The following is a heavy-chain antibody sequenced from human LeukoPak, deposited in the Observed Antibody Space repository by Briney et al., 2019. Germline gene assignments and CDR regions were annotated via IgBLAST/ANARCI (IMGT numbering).Heavy chain of an antibody. CDR1: GGSISSGSYY. CDR3: ARLQDGSDTYYFDY. V-gene: IGHV4-61*02. J-gene: IGHJ4*02. CDR2: IYTSGST. Sequence: SETLSLTCTVSGGSISSGSYYWSWIRQPAGKGLEWIGRIYTSGSTNYNPSLKSRVTISVDTSKNQFSLKLSSVTAADTAVYYCARLQDGSDTYYFDYWGQGTLVTVSS. D-gene: IGHD3-10*01.